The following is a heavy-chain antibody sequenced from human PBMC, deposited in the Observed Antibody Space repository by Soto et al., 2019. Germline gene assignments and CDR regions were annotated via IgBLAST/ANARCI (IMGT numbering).Heavy chain of an antibody. CDR3: ARFADVVVVAACAYYFDY. CDR1: GYTFTSYY. D-gene: IGHD2-15*01. J-gene: IGHJ4*02. CDR2: INPSGGST. V-gene: IGHV1-46*03. Sequence: ASVKVSCKASGYTFTSYYMHWVRQAPGQGLEWMGIINPSGGSTSYAQKFQGRVTMTRDTSTSTVYMELSSLRSEDTAVYYCARFADVVVVAACAYYFDYWGQGTLVTVSS.